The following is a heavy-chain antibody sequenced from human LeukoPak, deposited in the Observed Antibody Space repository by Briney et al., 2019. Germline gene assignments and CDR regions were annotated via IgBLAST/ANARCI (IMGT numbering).Heavy chain of an antibody. J-gene: IGHJ4*02. CDR2: IYYSGST. Sequence: PSETLSLTCTVSGGSISSSSYYWGWIRQPPGKGLEWIGSIYYSGSTYYNPSLKSRVTISVDTSKNQFSLKLSSVTAADTAVYYCARREELDYDSSGYYDYWGQGTLVTVSS. D-gene: IGHD3-22*01. V-gene: IGHV4-39*01. CDR1: GGSISSSSYY. CDR3: ARREELDYDSSGYYDY.